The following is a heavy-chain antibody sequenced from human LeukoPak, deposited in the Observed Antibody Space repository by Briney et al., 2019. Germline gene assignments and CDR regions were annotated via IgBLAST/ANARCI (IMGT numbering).Heavy chain of an antibody. CDR1: GYTFISYG. CDR2: ISAYNGNT. Sequence: ASVKVSCKASGYTFISYGISWVRQAPGQGLEWMGWISAYNGNTNYAQKLQGRVTMTTDTSTSTAYMELRSLRSDDTAVYYCARGPGLWFGDKYYYYYMDVWGKGTTVTVSS. D-gene: IGHD3-10*01. V-gene: IGHV1-18*01. J-gene: IGHJ6*03. CDR3: ARGPGLWFGDKYYYYYMDV.